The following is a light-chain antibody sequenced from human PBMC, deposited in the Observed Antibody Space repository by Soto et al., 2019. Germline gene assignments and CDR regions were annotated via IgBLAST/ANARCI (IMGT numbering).Light chain of an antibody. V-gene: IGKV1-12*01. CDR1: QGISRW. CDR3: EQADSFPRT. Sequence: DIQMTQSPSFVSASVGDRVTITCRASQGISRWFAWYRPRPGKAPELLIFGASSLHSGVPSRFSGSGSGTDFTRTVSGVQPEDFATYYCEQADSFPRTFGRGTRLEMK. CDR2: GAS. J-gene: IGKJ5*01.